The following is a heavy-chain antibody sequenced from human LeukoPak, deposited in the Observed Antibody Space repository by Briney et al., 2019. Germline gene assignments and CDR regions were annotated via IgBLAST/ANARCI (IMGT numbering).Heavy chain of an antibody. D-gene: IGHD3-10*01. V-gene: IGHV1-2*02. J-gene: IGHJ6*03. Sequence: ASVKVSCKASGYSFTDYYIHWVRQAPGQELEGIGWIKPKTGVTNYALKFQGRVTMTRDTSISTAYMQLKSLTSDDTALYYCAREPITTLRGHYYSYLDVWGKGTTLTISS. CDR3: AREPITTLRGHYYSYLDV. CDR1: GYSFTDYY. CDR2: IKPKTGVT.